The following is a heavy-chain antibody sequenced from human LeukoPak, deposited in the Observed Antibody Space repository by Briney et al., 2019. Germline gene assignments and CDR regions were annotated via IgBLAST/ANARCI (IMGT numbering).Heavy chain of an antibody. V-gene: IGHV3-30*18. J-gene: IGHJ4*02. D-gene: IGHD3-22*01. CDR1: GFTFSSYG. Sequence: PGGSLRLSCAASGFTFSSYGMHWVRQAPGKGLEWVAVISYDGSNKYYADSVKGRFTISRHNSKNTLYLQMNSLRAEDTAVYYCAKGGDSSGYYITYYFDYWGQGTLVTVSS. CDR3: AKGGDSSGYYITYYFDY. CDR2: ISYDGSNK.